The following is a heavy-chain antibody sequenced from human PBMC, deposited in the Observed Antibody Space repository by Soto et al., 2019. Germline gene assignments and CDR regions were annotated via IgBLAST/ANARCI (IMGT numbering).Heavy chain of an antibody. D-gene: IGHD6-19*01. V-gene: IGHV3-13*04. CDR1: GFTFSSYD. CDR2: INTAGDT. J-gene: IGHJ6*04. Sequence: PGGSLRLSCAASGFTFSSYDMHWVRQATGKGLEWVSTINTAGDTYYPDSVKGQFTISRENAKNSLYLQINSLKAGDTAVFYCARGRRSGWSRYYYYGMDVWGKGTRVTVSS. CDR3: ARGRRSGWSRYYYYGMDV.